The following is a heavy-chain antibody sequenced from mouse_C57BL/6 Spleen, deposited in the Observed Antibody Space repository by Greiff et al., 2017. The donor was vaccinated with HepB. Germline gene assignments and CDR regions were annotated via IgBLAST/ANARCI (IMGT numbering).Heavy chain of an antibody. CDR1: GYSITSGYY. CDR2: ISYDGSN. Sequence: PGLVKPSQSLSLTCSVTGYSITSGYYWNWIRQFPGNKLEWMGYISYDGSNNYNPSLKNRISITRDTSKNQFFLKLNSVTTEDTATYYCARDDGSPYAMDYWGQGTSVTVSS. D-gene: IGHD2-3*01. J-gene: IGHJ4*01. V-gene: IGHV3-6*01. CDR3: ARDDGSPYAMDY.